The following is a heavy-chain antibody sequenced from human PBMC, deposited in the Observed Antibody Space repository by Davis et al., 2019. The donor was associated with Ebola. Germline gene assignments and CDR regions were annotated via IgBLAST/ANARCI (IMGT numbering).Heavy chain of an antibody. J-gene: IGHJ4*02. CDR1: GFAFSNSW. CDR2: INSDGTTT. CDR3: LVIPAARTSDF. D-gene: IGHD2-2*01. Sequence: GESLKISCAASGFAFSNSWMHWVRQIPGKGLVWVSRINSDGTTTSYADSVKGRFTISRDKSKNTLNLQMNSLRVEDTAVYYCLVIPAARTSDFWGQGTLVTVSS. V-gene: IGHV3-74*01.